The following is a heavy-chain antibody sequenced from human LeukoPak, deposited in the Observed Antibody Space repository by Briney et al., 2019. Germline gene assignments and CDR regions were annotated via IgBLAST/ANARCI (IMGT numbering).Heavy chain of an antibody. D-gene: IGHD4-17*01. Sequence: PSETLSLTCTVSGGSISSYYWSWIRQPPGKGLEWIGYIYYSGSTNYNPSLKGRVTISIDTSKNQFSLKLSSVTAADTAVYYCARAGGDYGDYVDYWGQGTLVTVSS. CDR3: ARAGGDYGDYVDY. CDR2: IYYSGST. J-gene: IGHJ4*02. V-gene: IGHV4-59*01. CDR1: GGSISSYY.